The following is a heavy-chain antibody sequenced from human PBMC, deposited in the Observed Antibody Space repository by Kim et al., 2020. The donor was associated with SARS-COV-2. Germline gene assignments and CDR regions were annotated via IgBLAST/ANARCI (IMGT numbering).Heavy chain of an antibody. V-gene: IGHV1-69*01. CDR3: ARGGSGSGSYKFGAFDI. J-gene: IGHJ3*02. Sequence: FQGRVTITADESTSAAYMELSSLRSEDTAVYYCARGGSGSGSYKFGAFDIWGQGTMVTVSS. D-gene: IGHD1-26*01.